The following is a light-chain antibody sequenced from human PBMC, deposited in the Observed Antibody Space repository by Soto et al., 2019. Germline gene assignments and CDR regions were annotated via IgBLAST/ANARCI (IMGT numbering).Light chain of an antibody. CDR3: QQCNEWPYT. CDR1: QTFNNY. CDR2: STS. J-gene: IGKJ2*01. V-gene: IGKV3-15*01. Sequence: EIVMTQSPATLSVSPGERATLSCRASQTFNNYLVWYQQKPGQAPRLLIYSTSARVTDIPTRFSGSGSGTEFTLTISSVQSEDFAVYYCQQCNEWPYTFGQGTKLEIK.